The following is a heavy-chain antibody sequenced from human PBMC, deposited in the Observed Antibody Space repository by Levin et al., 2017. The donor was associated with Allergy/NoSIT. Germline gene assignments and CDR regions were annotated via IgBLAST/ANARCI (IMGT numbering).Heavy chain of an antibody. V-gene: IGHV3-15*01. Sequence: AGGSLRLSCSSSGFHFNSAWLSWFRQAPGKGLEWVGRVKSETSAGTRDYAAPVTGRFTISRDDSNSMVFLQMNSLNTEDTAIYYCSADVSEVGYGEFDYWGQGTLVTVSS. CDR1: GFHFNSAW. CDR2: VKSETSAGTR. CDR3: SADVSEVGYGEFDY. D-gene: IGHD3-22*01. J-gene: IGHJ4*02.